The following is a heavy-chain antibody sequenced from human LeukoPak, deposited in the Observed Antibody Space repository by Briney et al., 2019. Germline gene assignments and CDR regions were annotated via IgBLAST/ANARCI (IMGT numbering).Heavy chain of an antibody. CDR3: AREGHYYDSSGLFDY. CDR1: GYTFTIYG. D-gene: IGHD3-22*01. CDR2: ISAYNGNT. Sequence: ASVNVSCKASGYTFTIYGISWVRQAPGQGLXXXXXISAYNGNTNYAQKLQGRVTMTTDTSTSTAYMELRSLRSDDTAVYYCAREGHYYDSSGLFDYWGQGTLVTVSS. V-gene: IGHV1-18*01. J-gene: IGHJ4*02.